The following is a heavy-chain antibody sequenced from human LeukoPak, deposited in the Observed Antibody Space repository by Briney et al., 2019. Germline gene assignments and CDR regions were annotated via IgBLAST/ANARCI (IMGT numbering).Heavy chain of an antibody. CDR1: GFTFSNYW. CDR2: INSDGINT. V-gene: IGHV3-74*01. D-gene: IGHD6-6*01. CDR3: ANAYSSSSVIADY. Sequence: GGSLRLSCAASGFTFSNYWMHWVRQAPGKGLVWVSRINSDGINTSYADSVKGRFTISRDNAKNTLNLQMNSLRAEDTAVYYCANAYSSSSVIADYWGQGTLVTVSS. J-gene: IGHJ4*02.